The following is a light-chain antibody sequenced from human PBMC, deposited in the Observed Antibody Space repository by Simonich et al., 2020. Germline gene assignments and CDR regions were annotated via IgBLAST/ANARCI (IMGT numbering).Light chain of an antibody. CDR1: NSDVGGYNC. CDR2: DVS. J-gene: IGLJ3*02. Sequence: QSALTQPASVYGSPGQSITISCTGTNSDVGGYNCVSWYQQHPGKAPKLLMYDVSKRPSWVSNRFSGAKSGNTASLTISGLQAEDEADYYCSSYTSSSTWVFGGGTKLTVL. CDR3: SSYTSSSTWV. V-gene: IGLV2-14*01.